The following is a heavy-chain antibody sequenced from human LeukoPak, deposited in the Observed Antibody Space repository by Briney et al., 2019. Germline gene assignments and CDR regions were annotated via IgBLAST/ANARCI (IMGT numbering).Heavy chain of an antibody. CDR2: IKQDGSGK. J-gene: IGHJ1*01. CDR3: VKNGALAVDYFQH. D-gene: IGHD6-19*01. Sequence: GGSLRLSCAASGFTFRSYWMSWVRQAPGKGLEWVANIKQDGSGKYYVDSVKGRFTISRDNAKNSLYLQMNSLRAEDTAVYYCVKNGALAVDYFQHWGQGTLVTVSS. CDR1: GFTFRSYW. V-gene: IGHV3-7*02.